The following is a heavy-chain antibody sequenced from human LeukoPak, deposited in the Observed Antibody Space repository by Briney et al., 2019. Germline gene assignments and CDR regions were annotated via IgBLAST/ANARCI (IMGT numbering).Heavy chain of an antibody. CDR3: ARDSSYCSSTSCYNYFDY. CDR2: INSDGSST. V-gene: IGHV3-74*01. Sequence: GGTLRLSCAASGFTFSSYWTHWVRQAPGKGLVWVSRINSDGSSTTYADSVKGRFTISRDNAKNTLYLQMNSLRAEYTAVYYCARDSSYCSSTSCYNYFDYWVQGNLVTVSS. CDR1: GFTFSSYW. J-gene: IGHJ4*02. D-gene: IGHD2-2*02.